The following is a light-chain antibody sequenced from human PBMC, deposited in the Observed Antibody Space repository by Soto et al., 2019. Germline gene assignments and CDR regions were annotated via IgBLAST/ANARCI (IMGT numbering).Light chain of an antibody. CDR3: QQTYSTLT. J-gene: IGKJ3*01. CDR1: QSISSY. V-gene: IGKV1-39*01. Sequence: DIQMTQSPSSLSASVGDRVTITCRASQSISSYLNWYQQKPGKAPKLLIYAASSLQSGVPSRFSGSGSGTDFTLTISSLQPEDFATYYCQQTYSTLTFGPGTKVYI. CDR2: AAS.